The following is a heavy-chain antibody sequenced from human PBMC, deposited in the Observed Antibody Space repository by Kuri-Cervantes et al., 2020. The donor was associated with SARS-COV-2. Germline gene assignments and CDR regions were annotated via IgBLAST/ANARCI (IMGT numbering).Heavy chain of an antibody. D-gene: IGHD2-2*01. CDR2: ISSDSSHT. V-gene: IGHV3-11*06. CDR1: GYTFIYSH. J-gene: IGHJ3*02. Sequence: GGSLRLPCAACGYTFIYSHMSWIRQAPGKGLVWVSYISSDSSHTNNADSVKGRFIISRDNSKNSLYPHINCLRAEDTAVYFCARLVFVDAFDIWGQGTMVTVSS. CDR3: ARLVFVDAFDI.